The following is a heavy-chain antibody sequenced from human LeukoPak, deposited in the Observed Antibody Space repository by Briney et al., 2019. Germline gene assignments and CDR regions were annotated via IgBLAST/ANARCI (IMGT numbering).Heavy chain of an antibody. CDR2: IYYSGST. Sequence: KPLETLTLTCTVSGGSISSYYWSWIRQPPGKGLEWIGYIYYSGSTNYNPSLKRRVTISVDTSKNQFSLKLSSVTAADTAVYYCARHSPSGYYYYGMDVWGQGTTVTVSS. J-gene: IGHJ6*02. D-gene: IGHD1-26*01. V-gene: IGHV4-59*08. CDR3: ARHSPSGYYYYGMDV. CDR1: GGSISSYY.